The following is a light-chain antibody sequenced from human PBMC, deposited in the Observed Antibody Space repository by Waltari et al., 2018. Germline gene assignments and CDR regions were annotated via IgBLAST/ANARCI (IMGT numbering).Light chain of an antibody. CDR1: PSVLYSSNNKNY. CDR3: QHYYSPPWT. CDR2: WES. Sequence: DIVMTQSPDSLAVSLGERATIHCTSSPSVLYSSNNKNYLAWYQRKPGQSPKLLISWESTREAGVPDRFSGSVTVTDFTLTISSLQAEDVAVYYWQHYYSPPWTLGQGTKVEIK. V-gene: IGKV4-1*01. J-gene: IGKJ1*01.